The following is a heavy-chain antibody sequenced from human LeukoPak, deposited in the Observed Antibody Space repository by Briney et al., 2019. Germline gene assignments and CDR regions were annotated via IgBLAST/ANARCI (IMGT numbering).Heavy chain of an antibody. CDR1: GGSFSGYY. CDR2: INHSGST. CDR3: ARGATVTTGGDFDY. D-gene: IGHD4-17*01. V-gene: IGHV4-34*01. Sequence: SETLSLTCAVYGGSFSGYYWSWIRQPPGKGLEWIGEINHSGSTNYNPSLKCRVTISVDTSKNQFSLKLSSVTAADTAVYYCARGATVTTGGDFDYWGQGTLVTVSS. J-gene: IGHJ4*02.